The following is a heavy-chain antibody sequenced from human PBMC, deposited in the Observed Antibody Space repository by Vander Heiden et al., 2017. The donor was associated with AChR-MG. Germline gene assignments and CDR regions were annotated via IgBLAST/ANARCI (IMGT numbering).Heavy chain of an antibody. J-gene: IGHJ2*01. D-gene: IGHD3-16*01. CDR3: ARIRRGTGGNWYFDL. Sequence: QVTLKESGPVLVKPTETLTLTCTVSGFSLSNARMGVSWLRQPPGKALEGLAHMFSNDEKSYSTSLKSRLTSSKDTSKSQVVLTMTNMDPVDTATYYCARIRRGTGGNWYFDLWGRGTLVTVSS. V-gene: IGHV2-26*01. CDR1: GFSLSNARMG. CDR2: MFSNDEK.